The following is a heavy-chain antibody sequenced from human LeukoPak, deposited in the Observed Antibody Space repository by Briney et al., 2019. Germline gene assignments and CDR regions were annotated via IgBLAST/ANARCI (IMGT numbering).Heavy chain of an antibody. Sequence: SETLSLTCTVSGGSISSGCYYWSWIRQPAGKGLEWIRRIYTSGSTNYNPSLKSRVTISVDTSKNQFSLKLSSVPAADTAVYYCARVQGPIFGVVTANYYYMDVWGKGTTVTVSS. D-gene: IGHD3-3*01. CDR1: GGSISSGCYY. CDR2: IYTSGST. J-gene: IGHJ6*03. V-gene: IGHV4-61*02. CDR3: ARVQGPIFGVVTANYYYMDV.